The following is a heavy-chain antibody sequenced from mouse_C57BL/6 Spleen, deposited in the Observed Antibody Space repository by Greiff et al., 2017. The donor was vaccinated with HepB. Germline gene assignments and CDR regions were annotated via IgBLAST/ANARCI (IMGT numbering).Heavy chain of an antibody. Sequence: QVQLQQSGAELVKPGSSVKLSCKASGYTFSSYWMHWVKQRPGKGLEWIGQIDPCDGDTNYNRKFKGKATLTADKSSSTAYMQLSSLTSEDSAVYFCARGDDYDDDYWGQGTTLTVSS. D-gene: IGHD2-4*01. J-gene: IGHJ2*01. CDR1: GYTFSSYW. CDR3: ARGDDYDDDY. CDR2: IDPCDGDT. V-gene: IGHV1-80*01.